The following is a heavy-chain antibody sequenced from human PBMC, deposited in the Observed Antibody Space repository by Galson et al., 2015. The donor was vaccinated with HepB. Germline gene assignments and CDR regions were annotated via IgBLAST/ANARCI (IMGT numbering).Heavy chain of an antibody. CDR2: INPSGGST. D-gene: IGHD6-19*01. CDR3: ARDDCGWRASGCYYYGMDV. Sequence: SVKVSCKASGYTFTSYYMHWVRQAPGQGLEWVGIINPSGGSTSYAQKFQGRVTMTRDTSTSTVYMELSSLRSEDTAVYYCARDDCGWRASGCYYYGMDVWGQGTTVTVSS. J-gene: IGHJ6*02. V-gene: IGHV1-46*01. CDR1: GYTFTSYY.